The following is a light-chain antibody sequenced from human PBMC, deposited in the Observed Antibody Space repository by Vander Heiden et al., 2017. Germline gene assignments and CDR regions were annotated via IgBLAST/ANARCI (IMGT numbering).Light chain of an antibody. CDR2: EGS. V-gene: IGLV2-23*03. J-gene: IGLJ2*01. CDR1: SSDVGSYNL. Sequence: SALTQPAPVSGSPGPSITISCTGTSSDVGSYNLVSWYQQHPGKAPKLMIYEGSKRPSGVSNRFSGSKSGNTASLTISGLQAEDEADYYCCSYAGSSTFVVFGGGTKLTGL. CDR3: CSYAGSSTFVV.